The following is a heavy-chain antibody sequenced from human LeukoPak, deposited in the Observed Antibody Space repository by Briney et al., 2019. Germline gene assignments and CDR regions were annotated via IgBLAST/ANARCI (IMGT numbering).Heavy chain of an antibody. D-gene: IGHD2-2*02. J-gene: IGHJ4*02. Sequence: PSETLSLTCTVSGGSISSSSYYWGWIRQPPGKGLEWIGSIYYSGSTYYNPSLKSRVSISVDTSKNQFSLKLSSVTAADTAVYYCASLYRVAPYYFDYWGQGTLVTVSS. CDR1: GGSISSSSYY. CDR3: ASLYRVAPYYFDY. CDR2: IYYSGST. V-gene: IGHV4-39*07.